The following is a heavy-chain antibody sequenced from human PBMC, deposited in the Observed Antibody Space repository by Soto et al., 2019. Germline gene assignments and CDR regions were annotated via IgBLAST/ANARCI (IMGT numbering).Heavy chain of an antibody. CDR1: GFSLSTSGMR. D-gene: IGHD6-13*01. CDR2: IDWDDDK. Sequence: SCPTLVNPTRTLTLTWTFSGFSLSTSGMRVSWIRQPPGRALEWLARIDWDDDKFYSTSLKTRLTISKDTSKNQVVLTMTNMDPVDTATYYCARDIAAAGTGYYFDYWGQGTLVTVSS. J-gene: IGHJ4*02. CDR3: ARDIAAAGTGYYFDY. V-gene: IGHV2-70*04.